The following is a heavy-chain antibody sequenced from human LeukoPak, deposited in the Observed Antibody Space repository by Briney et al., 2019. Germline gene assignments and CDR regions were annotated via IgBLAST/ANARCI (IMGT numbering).Heavy chain of an antibody. J-gene: IGHJ4*02. CDR3: AKHRSYYYSSGSYIDY. V-gene: IGHV3-48*01. CDR1: GFTFTSYS. D-gene: IGHD3-10*01. CDR2: ISSSGSTI. Sequence: PGGSLRLSCAASGFTFTSYSMNWVRQAPGKGLEWVSYISSSGSTISYADSVKGRFTISRDNSKNTLYLQMNSLRAEDTAVYYCAKHRSYYYSSGSYIDYWGQGTLVTVSS.